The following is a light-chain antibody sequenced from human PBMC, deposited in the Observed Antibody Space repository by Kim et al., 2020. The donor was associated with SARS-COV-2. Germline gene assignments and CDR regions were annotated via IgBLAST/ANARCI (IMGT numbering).Light chain of an antibody. CDR3: QQYYRPPFT. Sequence: AAIDCKPSQSLLYSSNNQNYLAWYQQKPGQPPKLLIYWASTRESGVPDRFSGSGSGTHFTLTISSLQAEDVAVYYCQQYYRPPFTFGQGTKLEI. CDR2: WAS. V-gene: IGKV4-1*01. CDR1: QSLLYSSNNQNY. J-gene: IGKJ2*01.